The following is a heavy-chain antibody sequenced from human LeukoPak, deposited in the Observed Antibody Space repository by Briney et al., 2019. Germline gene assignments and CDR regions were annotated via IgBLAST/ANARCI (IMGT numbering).Heavy chain of an antibody. D-gene: IGHD6-6*01. CDR3: ARGPNSNWSGLDF. V-gene: IGHV3-74*01. CDR1: GFSFSGLW. J-gene: IGHJ4*02. CDR2: ISPTGSTT. Sequence: GGSLRLSCTASGFSFSGLWMHGARQLPGKGLVWVSRISPTGSTTSYADSVKGRFTVSRDNAKNTLYLQVNDLRAEDTAVYYCARGPNSNWSGLDFWGQGTLLTVSS.